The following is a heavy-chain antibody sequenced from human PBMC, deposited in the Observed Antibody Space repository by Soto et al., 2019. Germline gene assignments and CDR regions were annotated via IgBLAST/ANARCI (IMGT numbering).Heavy chain of an antibody. D-gene: IGHD6-19*01. CDR1: GGTFSSYT. V-gene: IGHV1-69*08. CDR3: ARDYSGSGWYSFDY. CDR2: IIPILGIA. J-gene: IGHJ4*02. Sequence: QVQLVQSGAEVKKPGSSVKVSCKASGGTFSSYTISWVRQAPGQGLEWMGRIIPILGIANYAQKFQGRVTVTAEKSTSTAYMELSSLRSEDTAVYYCARDYSGSGWYSFDYWGQGTLVTVSS.